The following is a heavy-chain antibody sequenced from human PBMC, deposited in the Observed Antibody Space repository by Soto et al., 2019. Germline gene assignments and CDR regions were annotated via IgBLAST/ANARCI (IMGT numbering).Heavy chain of an antibody. CDR2: INPSGGST. D-gene: IGHD2-15*01. CDR1: GYTFTSYY. Sequence: AASVKVSCKASGYTFTSYYIHWVRQAPGQGLEWMGIINPSGGSTTYAQKFQDRVIMTRDTSTSTVYMELSSLSSEDTAVYYCARTGSGSTYSYYYGMDVWGQGTTVTVS. V-gene: IGHV1-46*01. CDR3: ARTGSGSTYSYYYGMDV. J-gene: IGHJ6*02.